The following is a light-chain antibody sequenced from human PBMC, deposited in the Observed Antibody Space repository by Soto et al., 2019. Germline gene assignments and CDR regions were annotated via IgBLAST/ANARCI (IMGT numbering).Light chain of an antibody. Sequence: DIQMTQSPSTLSASVGDRVTITCRASQSISSRLAWYQQKPGKAPKLLIFDATSLESAIPPRFSGSGSGTEFTLTITSLQPDDFATYYCQHYKNFPFTFGPGTKVDI. V-gene: IGKV1-5*01. J-gene: IGKJ3*01. CDR3: QHYKNFPFT. CDR2: DAT. CDR1: QSISSR.